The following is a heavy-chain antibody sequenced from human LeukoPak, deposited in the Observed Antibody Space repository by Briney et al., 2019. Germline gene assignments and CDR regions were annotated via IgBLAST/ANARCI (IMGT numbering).Heavy chain of an antibody. D-gene: IGHD6-19*01. V-gene: IGHV3-48*03. CDR3: ARIAVTGMWYFDY. J-gene: IGHJ4*02. CDR1: GFIFSSYE. Sequence: RGSLRLSCAASGFIFSSYEMKWVRQAPGKGLEGVSYISSSGSITYYADSVKGRFTISRDNAKKSLYLQMNSLRAEDTAVYYCARIAVTGMWYFDYWGQGTQVTVSS. CDR2: ISSSGSIT.